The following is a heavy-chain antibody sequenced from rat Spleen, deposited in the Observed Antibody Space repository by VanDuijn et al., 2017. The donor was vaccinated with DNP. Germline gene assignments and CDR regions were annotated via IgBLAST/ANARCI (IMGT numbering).Heavy chain of an antibody. CDR1: RFTFSDYY. V-gene: IGHV5-25*01. CDR3: ARQSTTVGTWFAY. J-gene: IGHJ3*01. D-gene: IGHD1-3*01. Sequence: EVQLVESGGGLVQPGRSLKLSCAASRFTFSDYYMAWVRQAPTKGLEWVATISTSGSRTYYPDSVKGRFTISRDNAKSSLYLQMNSLKSEDTATYYCARQSTTVGTWFAYWGQGTLVTVSS. CDR2: ISTSGSRT.